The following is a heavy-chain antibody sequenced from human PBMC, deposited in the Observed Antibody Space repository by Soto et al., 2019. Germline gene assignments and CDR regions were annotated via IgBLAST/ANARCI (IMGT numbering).Heavy chain of an antibody. Sequence: SETLSLTCTVSGGSISSSSYYWGWIRQPPGKGLEWIGSIYYSGSTYYNPSLKSRVTISVDTSKNQFSLKLSSVTAADTAVYYCARDDSEYSSSYYYYGMDVWGQGTTVTVSS. CDR2: IYYSGST. J-gene: IGHJ6*02. D-gene: IGHD6-6*01. V-gene: IGHV4-39*07. CDR1: GGSISSSSYY. CDR3: ARDDSEYSSSYYYYGMDV.